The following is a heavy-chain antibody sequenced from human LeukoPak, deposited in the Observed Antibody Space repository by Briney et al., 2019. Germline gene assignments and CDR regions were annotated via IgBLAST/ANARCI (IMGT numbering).Heavy chain of an antibody. J-gene: IGHJ4*02. D-gene: IGHD6-19*01. CDR3: TVAVGVTGFDY. CDR1: GYSFTNYW. V-gene: IGHV5-51*01. CDR2: IYPCYSET. Sequence: GESLKISCKASGYSFTNYWIGWVRKLSGKGLEWMGIIYPCYSETRYNQSFQGQITISAVKSISTAYLRWSSLKASDTATYYCTVAVGVTGFDYWGQGTLVTVSS.